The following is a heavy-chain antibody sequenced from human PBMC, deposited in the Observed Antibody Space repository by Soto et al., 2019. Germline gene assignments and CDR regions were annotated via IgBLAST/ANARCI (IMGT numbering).Heavy chain of an antibody. J-gene: IGHJ4*02. D-gene: IGHD3-22*01. CDR2: IYFRGTT. CDR3: ARMNYYDTSGYPFDY. CDR1: GGSISSYY. V-gene: IGHV4-59*01. Sequence: PPETLSLTCTVSGGSISSYYWSWVRQPPGRGLEWIGYIYFRGTTNYNPSLKSRVTMSADTSKNQFSLKLNSVTAADTAVYYCARMNYYDTSGYPFDYWGQGTLVTVSS.